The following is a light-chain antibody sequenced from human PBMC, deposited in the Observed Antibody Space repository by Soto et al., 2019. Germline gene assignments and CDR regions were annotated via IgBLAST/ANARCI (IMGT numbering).Light chain of an antibody. V-gene: IGLV6-57*04. CDR1: SGGIASNY. CDR3: QSYQSGNVV. Sequence: NFMLTQPPSVSESPGKTVTISCTRTSGGIASNYVQWYQQRPASAPPPVIYEDNERPSGVPDRFSGSIDSSSNSASLTISGLKTDDEADYYCQSYQSGNVVFGGGTKVTVL. J-gene: IGLJ2*01. CDR2: EDN.